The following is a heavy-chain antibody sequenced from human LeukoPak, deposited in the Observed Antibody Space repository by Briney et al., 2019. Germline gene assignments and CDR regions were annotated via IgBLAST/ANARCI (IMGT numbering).Heavy chain of an antibody. Sequence: PSETLSLTCPVSGGSISSGGYYWSWIRQHPGKGLEWLGYIYYSGSTYYNPSLKSRVTISVDTSKNQFSLKLSSVTAADTAVYYCARTNVDSSSWYRTHFDYWGQGTLVTVSS. CDR1: GGSISSGGYY. D-gene: IGHD6-13*01. J-gene: IGHJ4*02. CDR2: IYYSGST. V-gene: IGHV4-31*03. CDR3: ARTNVDSSSWYRTHFDY.